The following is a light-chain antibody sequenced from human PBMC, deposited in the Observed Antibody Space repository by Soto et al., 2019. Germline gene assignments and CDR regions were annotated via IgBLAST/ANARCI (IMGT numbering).Light chain of an antibody. CDR3: QQCHNWPRT. Sequence: EIVMTQSPVTLSVSPGERATLSCRASQSIVGNLAWYQHKPGQAPRLLIYGASTRATGIPARFSGSGSGTEFTLTISSLQSEDFAVYYCQQCHNWPRTFGQGTKLEIK. J-gene: IGKJ2*01. V-gene: IGKV3-15*01. CDR2: GAS. CDR1: QSIVGN.